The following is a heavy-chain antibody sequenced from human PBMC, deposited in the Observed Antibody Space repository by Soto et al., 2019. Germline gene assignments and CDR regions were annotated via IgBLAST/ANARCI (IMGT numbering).Heavy chain of an antibody. CDR1: GGTFSSYT. CDR2: IIPILGIA. CDR3: ASTPDEMVYAR. Sequence: SVKVSCKASGGTFSSYTISWVRQAPGQGLEWIGKIIPILGIANYAQKFQGRVTITADKSTSTAYMELSSLRSEDTAVYYCASTPDEMVYARWGQGTLVTVSS. D-gene: IGHD2-8*01. J-gene: IGHJ4*02. V-gene: IGHV1-69*02.